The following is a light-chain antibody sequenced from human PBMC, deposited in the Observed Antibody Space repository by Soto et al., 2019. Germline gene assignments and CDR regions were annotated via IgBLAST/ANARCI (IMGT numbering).Light chain of an antibody. V-gene: IGKV1-5*03. CDR2: KAS. CDR1: QSIDSW. Sequence: DIQMTQSPSTLSASVGDRVTITCRASQSIDSWLAWYQHKPGKAPKLLIFKASTLETGVPSRFSGSGSETEFTLTISSLQPDDFATYYCQHYNSYSEAFGQGTKVDI. J-gene: IGKJ1*01. CDR3: QHYNSYSEA.